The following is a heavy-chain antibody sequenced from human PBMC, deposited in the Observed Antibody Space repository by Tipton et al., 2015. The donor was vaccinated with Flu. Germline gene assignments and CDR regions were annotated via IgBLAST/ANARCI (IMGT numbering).Heavy chain of an antibody. CDR2: FSAYNGNG. D-gene: IGHD3-10*01. CDR3: ARGEFPARTIDAFDI. Sequence: QSGPEVKKPGASVKVSCKASGYTFPSYGISWVRPAPGQGLEWMGGFSAYNGNGIYAQKFQGRVTMTTDTSTSSAYMELRSLRTDDTAVYYCARGEFPARTIDAFDIWGQGTMVTVSS. J-gene: IGHJ3*02. CDR1: GYTFPSYG. V-gene: IGHV1-18*01.